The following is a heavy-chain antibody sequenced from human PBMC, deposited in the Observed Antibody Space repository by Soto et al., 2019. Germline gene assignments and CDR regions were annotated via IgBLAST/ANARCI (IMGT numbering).Heavy chain of an antibody. CDR1: GFSLSTTGVG. Sequence: QITLKESGPTLVKPTQTLTLTCTFSGFSLSTTGVGVGWIRQPPGKALECLALIYWDDDNRYSTSLTNRLTITKDTSKNQVVLTMTNMHPVDTGTYFCAYRPSLDWGHFDSWGQGTLVTVSS. D-gene: IGHD7-27*01. CDR2: IYWDDDN. J-gene: IGHJ4*02. V-gene: IGHV2-5*02. CDR3: AYRPSLDWGHFDS.